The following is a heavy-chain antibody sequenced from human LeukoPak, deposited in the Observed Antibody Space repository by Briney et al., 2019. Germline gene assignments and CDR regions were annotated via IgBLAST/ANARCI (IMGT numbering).Heavy chain of an antibody. CDR2: INSDGSST. J-gene: IGHJ6*02. Sequence: PGGSLRLSCAASGFTFSSYWMHWVRQAPGKGLVWVSRINSDGSSTSYADSVKGRFTISRDNAKNTLYLQMNSLRAEDTAVYYCARDMRYCSSTSCYMSYYYYGMDVWGQGTTVTVSS. CDR1: GFTFSSYW. CDR3: ARDMRYCSSTSCYMSYYYYGMDV. D-gene: IGHD2-2*02. V-gene: IGHV3-74*01.